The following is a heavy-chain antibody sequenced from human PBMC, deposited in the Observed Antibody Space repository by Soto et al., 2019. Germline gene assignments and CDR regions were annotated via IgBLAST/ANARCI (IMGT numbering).Heavy chain of an antibody. CDR3: ARDKERQRLGGNYYYAMDI. V-gene: IGHV1-69*12. D-gene: IGHD5-12*01. Sequence: QVQLVQSGAEVKKPGSSVKVSCKASGGTLNTFAISWVRQALGQGFEWLGGIIPIFRTPDYAQKFQGRVTIFADESASTAYMGLSSLRSEDTAVYYCARDKERQRLGGNYYYAMDIWGQGTTVTVSS. CDR1: GGTLNTFA. CDR2: IIPIFRTP. J-gene: IGHJ6*02.